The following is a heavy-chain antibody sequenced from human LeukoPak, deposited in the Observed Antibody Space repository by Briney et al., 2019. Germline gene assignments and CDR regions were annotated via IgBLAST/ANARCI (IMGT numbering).Heavy chain of an antibody. D-gene: IGHD6-19*01. V-gene: IGHV4-31*03. CDR3: ARGAVDI. J-gene: IGHJ4*03. Sequence: SQTLSLTCTVSGGSISSGGYYWSWIRQHPGKGLEWIGHIYYTGSTHYNPSTTGRVTMSEDTSEKQFSLTVSSVAADDTAIDDGARGAVDIWGQGTLVTVSS. CDR2: IYYTGST. CDR1: GGSISSGGYY.